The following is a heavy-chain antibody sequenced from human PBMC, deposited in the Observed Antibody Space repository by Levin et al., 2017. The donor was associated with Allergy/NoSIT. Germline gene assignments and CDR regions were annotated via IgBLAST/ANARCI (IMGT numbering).Heavy chain of an antibody. Sequence: ASVKVSCKASGYTFTSYYMHWVRQAPGQGLEWMGIINPSGGSTSYAQKFQGRVTMTRDTSTSTVYMELSSLRSEDTAVYYCAREGVNYYDSSGAWFDPWGQGTLVTVSS. D-gene: IGHD3-22*01. CDR2: INPSGGST. CDR1: GYTFTSYY. V-gene: IGHV1-46*01. J-gene: IGHJ5*02. CDR3: AREGVNYYDSSGAWFDP.